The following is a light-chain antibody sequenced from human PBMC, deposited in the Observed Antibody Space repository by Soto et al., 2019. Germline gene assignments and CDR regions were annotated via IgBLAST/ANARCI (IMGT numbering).Light chain of an antibody. J-gene: IGKJ2*01. Sequence: EIVLTRSPGTLSLSPGERATLSCRASQSVNNNYLAWYQQKPGQAPMLLIYGASSRATGIPDRFSGSGSGTDFTLTISRLEPEDFAVYYCQQYGSSQYTFGQGTKLEIK. CDR2: GAS. CDR3: QQYGSSQYT. V-gene: IGKV3-20*01. CDR1: QSVNNNY.